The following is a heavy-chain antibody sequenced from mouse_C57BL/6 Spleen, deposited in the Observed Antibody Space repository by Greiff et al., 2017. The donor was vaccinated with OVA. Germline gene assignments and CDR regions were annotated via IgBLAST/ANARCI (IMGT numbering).Heavy chain of an antibody. Sequence: EVHLVESEGGLVQPGSSMKLSCTASGFTFSDYYMAWVRQVPEKGLEWVANINYDGSSTYYLDSLKSRFIISRDNAKNILYLQMSSLKSEDTATYYCARVETGFYAMDYWGQGTSVTVSS. CDR1: GFTFSDYY. D-gene: IGHD4-1*01. V-gene: IGHV5-16*01. CDR3: ARVETGFYAMDY. CDR2: INYDGSST. J-gene: IGHJ4*01.